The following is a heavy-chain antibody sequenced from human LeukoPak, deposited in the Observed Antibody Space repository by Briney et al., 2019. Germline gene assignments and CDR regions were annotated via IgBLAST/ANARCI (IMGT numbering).Heavy chain of an antibody. CDR1: GFTLSSYW. CDR3: ARDDCSSIGCYHNWFDP. Sequence: GGSLRLSCAASGFTLSSYWMSWVRQAPGKGREWVANIKQDGSEKYYVDSVKGRFTISRDNAKNSLYLQMNSLRAEDTAVYYCARDDCSSIGCYHNWFDPWGQGTLVTVSS. D-gene: IGHD2-2*01. CDR2: IKQDGSEK. J-gene: IGHJ5*02. V-gene: IGHV3-7*01.